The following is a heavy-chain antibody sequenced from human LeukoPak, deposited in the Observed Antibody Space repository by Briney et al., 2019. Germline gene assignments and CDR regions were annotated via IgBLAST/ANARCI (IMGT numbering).Heavy chain of an antibody. CDR3: ARSLWPEYYFDY. V-gene: IGHV4-59*01. CDR1: GGSISSYY. Sequence: SETLSLTCTVSGGSISSYYWSWIRQPPGKGLEWIGYIYYSGTTNYNPSLKSRVTISVDTSKNQFSLKLSSVTAADTAVYYCARSLWPEYYFDYWGQGTLVTVSS. J-gene: IGHJ4*02. D-gene: IGHD3-10*01. CDR2: IYYSGTT.